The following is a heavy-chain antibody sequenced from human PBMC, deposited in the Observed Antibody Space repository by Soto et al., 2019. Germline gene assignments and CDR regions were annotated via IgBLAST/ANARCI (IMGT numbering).Heavy chain of an antibody. D-gene: IGHD2-8*01. CDR3: ARGHSTDCSNGVCSFFYNHEMDV. Sequence: GASVKVSFKASVYSFTDYHIHWVRQAPEQGLEWLVRINPKSGGTSTAQKFQGWVTMTRDRSISTVYMELTRLRSDDTAVYFCARGHSTDCSNGVCSFFYNHEMDVWGQGTTVT. V-gene: IGHV1-2*04. CDR1: VYSFTDYH. J-gene: IGHJ6*02. CDR2: INPKSGGT.